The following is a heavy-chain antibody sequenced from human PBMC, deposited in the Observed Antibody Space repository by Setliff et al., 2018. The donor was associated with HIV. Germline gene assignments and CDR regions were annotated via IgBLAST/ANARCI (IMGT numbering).Heavy chain of an antibody. D-gene: IGHD2-15*01. CDR3: ARSDCSSVRCYLGHAFEI. CDR1: GGSISSGDYY. J-gene: IGHJ3*02. Sequence: SETLSLTCTVSGGSISSGDYYWSWIRQPPGEGLDWIAYIYYSGSAYYNPSLKNRVTISVDSSKNQFSLKLSSVTAADTAIYYCARSDCSSVRCYLGHAFEIWGQGTMVTVSS. V-gene: IGHV4-30-4*08. CDR2: IYYSGSA.